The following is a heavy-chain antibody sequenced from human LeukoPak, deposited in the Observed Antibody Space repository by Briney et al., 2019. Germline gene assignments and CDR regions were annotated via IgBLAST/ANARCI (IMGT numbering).Heavy chain of an antibody. CDR1: GGSISNYY. V-gene: IGHV4-59*12. Sequence: SETLSLTCTVSGGSISNYYWSWIRQPPGKGLGWIGYIYYSGSTKYNPSLKSRVTISVDTSKNQFSLRLSSVTAADTAVYYRARDWGVSARPGYMDVWGKGTTVTVSS. D-gene: IGHD6-6*01. J-gene: IGHJ6*03. CDR3: ARDWGVSARPGYMDV. CDR2: IYYSGST.